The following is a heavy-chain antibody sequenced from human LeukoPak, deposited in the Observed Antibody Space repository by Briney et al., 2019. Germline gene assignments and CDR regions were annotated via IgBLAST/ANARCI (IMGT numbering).Heavy chain of an antibody. Sequence: ASVKVSCKAAGYTFTGYYLHWVRQAPGQGLEWMGWINPNSGGTNYAQKFQGRVTMTGDTSISTAYMELSRLSSDDTAIYYCAGRPDTAIVPIFDYWGQGTLVTVSS. D-gene: IGHD5-18*01. CDR3: AGRPDTAIVPIFDY. V-gene: IGHV1-2*02. CDR2: INPNSGGT. CDR1: GYTFTGYY. J-gene: IGHJ4*02.